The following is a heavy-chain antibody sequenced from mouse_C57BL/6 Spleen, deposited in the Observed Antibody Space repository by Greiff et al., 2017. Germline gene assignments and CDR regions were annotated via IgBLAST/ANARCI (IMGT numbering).Heavy chain of an antibody. Sequence: VKLQQPGTELVKPGASVKLSCKASGYTFTSYWMHWVKQRPGQGLEWIGNINPSNGGTNYNEKFKSKATLTVDKSSSTAYMQLSSLTSEDSAVYYCARGTTVPYWYFDVWGTGTTVTVSS. D-gene: IGHD1-1*01. CDR3: ARGTTVPYWYFDV. CDR1: GYTFTSYW. V-gene: IGHV1-53*01. CDR2: INPSNGGT. J-gene: IGHJ1*03.